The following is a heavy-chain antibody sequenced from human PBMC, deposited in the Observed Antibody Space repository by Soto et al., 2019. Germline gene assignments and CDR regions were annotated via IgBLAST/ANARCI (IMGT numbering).Heavy chain of an antibody. CDR2: IYWDDDK. D-gene: IGHD3-10*01. CDR1: GFSLSTSGVG. V-gene: IGHV2-5*02. J-gene: IGHJ5*02. Sequence: QITLKESGPTLVKPTQTLTLTCTFSGFSLSTSGVGVGWIRQPPGKALEWLALIYWDDDKRYSPSLKSRLTITKSTSKNQVVLTMTNMDPVDTATYYCAHRPGYYGSGSFPYNWFDPWGQGTLVTVSS. CDR3: AHRPGYYGSGSFPYNWFDP.